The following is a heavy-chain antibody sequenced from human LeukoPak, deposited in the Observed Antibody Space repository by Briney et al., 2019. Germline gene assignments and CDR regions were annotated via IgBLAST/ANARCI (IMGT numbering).Heavy chain of an antibody. CDR3: ASTYCSGGSCYRFDY. CDR2: IIPIFGTA. D-gene: IGHD2-15*01. J-gene: IGHJ4*02. CDR1: GYTFTSYG. V-gene: IGHV1-69*13. Sequence: ASVKVSCKASGYTFTSYGISWVRQAPGQGLEWMGGIIPIFGTANYAQKFQGRVTITADESTSTAYMELSSLRSEDTAVYYCASTYCSGGSCYRFDYWGQGTLVTVSS.